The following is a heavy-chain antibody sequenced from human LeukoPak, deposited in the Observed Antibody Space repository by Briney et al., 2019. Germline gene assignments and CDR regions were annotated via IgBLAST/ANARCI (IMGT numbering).Heavy chain of an antibody. CDR3: ARDNGDYYGSGSFDY. CDR2: INVGNGNA. V-gene: IGHV1-3*01. Sequence: ASVKVSCKPSGYSFSTYAMQWVRQAPGQRLEWMGWINVGNGNAKYSQKFQGRVTLTRDTSASTAYMELSSLRSEDTAVYYCARDNGDYYGSGSFDYWGQGTLVTVSS. D-gene: IGHD3-10*01. J-gene: IGHJ4*02. CDR1: GYSFSTYA.